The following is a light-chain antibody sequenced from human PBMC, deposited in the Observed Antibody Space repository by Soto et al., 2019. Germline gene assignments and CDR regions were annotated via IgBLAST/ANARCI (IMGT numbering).Light chain of an antibody. V-gene: IGKV3-11*01. CDR3: QHRSIWPVS. Sequence: EIVLTQSPATLSFSPGERATLSCRSSQSVSSYLAWYQQKPGLAPRLLIYDASNRATGIPARFSGSGSGTDFTLTISSLEPEDVAVYYCQHRSIWPVSFGQGTRLEI. CDR2: DAS. CDR1: QSVSSY. J-gene: IGKJ5*01.